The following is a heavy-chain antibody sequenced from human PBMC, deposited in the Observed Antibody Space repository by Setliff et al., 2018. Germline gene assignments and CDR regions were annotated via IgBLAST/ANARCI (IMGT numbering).Heavy chain of an antibody. Sequence: PGGSLRLSCAASGSTFSTYRMHWVRQAPGKGLEWVAVIWDDGVKKYHADSVKGRFTISRDNSKNTLYLQMNSLRPEDTAVYYCARSPANGGHDAFDIWGRGTMVTVSS. V-gene: IGHV3-33*08. CDR3: ARSPANGGHDAFDI. CDR1: GSTFSTYR. J-gene: IGHJ3*02. D-gene: IGHD6-25*01. CDR2: IWDDGVKK.